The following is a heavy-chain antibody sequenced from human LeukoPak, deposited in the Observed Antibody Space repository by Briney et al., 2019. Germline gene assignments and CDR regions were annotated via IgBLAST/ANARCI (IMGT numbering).Heavy chain of an antibody. Sequence: ASVKVSCKASGYSFSGYYIHWVRQAPGQGFEWMGWINPNGGGTNSAQKFQGRVTMTRDTSISTAYMELSRLRSDDTAVYYCARFPTKYSGYDLDSDYWGQGTLVTVSS. V-gene: IGHV1-2*02. CDR3: ARFPTKYSGYDLDSDY. D-gene: IGHD5-12*01. J-gene: IGHJ4*02. CDR2: INPNGGGT. CDR1: GYSFSGYY.